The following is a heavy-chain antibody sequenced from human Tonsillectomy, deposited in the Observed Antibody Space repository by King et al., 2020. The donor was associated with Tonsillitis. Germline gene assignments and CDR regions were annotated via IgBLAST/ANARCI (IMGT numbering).Heavy chain of an antibody. J-gene: IGHJ4*02. Sequence: VQLVESGGGVVQPGRSLRLSCAASGFTFSSYSMHWVRQAPGRGLEWVAVISYDGSNKYYAGSVKGRFTISRDNSKNTLYLQMNSLRTEDTAVYYCARVLSIGWSYPFDCWGQGTLATVPS. V-gene: IGHV3-30-3*01. D-gene: IGHD6-19*01. CDR3: ARVLSIGWSYPFDC. CDR2: ISYDGSNK. CDR1: GFTFSSYS.